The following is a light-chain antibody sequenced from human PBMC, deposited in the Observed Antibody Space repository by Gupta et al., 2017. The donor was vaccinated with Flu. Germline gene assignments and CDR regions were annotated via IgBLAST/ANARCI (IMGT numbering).Light chain of an antibody. J-gene: IGLJ3*02. CDR2: SNS. CDR3: AVWDDSLDGRV. V-gene: IGLV1-44*01. CDR1: RSNIGSNS. Sequence: FTISCSGNRSNIGSNSVTWYQQVPGTAPKLLIYSNSQRPSGVPDRFSGSKSGTSASLAISGLQSDDEADYYCAVWDDSLDGRVFGGGTKVTVL.